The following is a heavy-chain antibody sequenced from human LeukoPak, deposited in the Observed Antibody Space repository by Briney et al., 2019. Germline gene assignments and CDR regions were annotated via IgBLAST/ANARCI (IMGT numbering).Heavy chain of an antibody. CDR1: GFPFSNAR. D-gene: IGHD2-2*01. CDR3: TTAPAQSDY. CDR2: IKSKTDSGTT. V-gene: IGHV3-15*01. J-gene: IGHJ4*01. Sequence: GGSLRLSCAASGFPFSNARMSWVRQAPGKGLEGVGRIKSKTDSGTTDYAAPVKGRFTISRDDSKNTLYLQMNSLKFEDTAVYYCTTAPAQSDYWGHGTLVTVSS.